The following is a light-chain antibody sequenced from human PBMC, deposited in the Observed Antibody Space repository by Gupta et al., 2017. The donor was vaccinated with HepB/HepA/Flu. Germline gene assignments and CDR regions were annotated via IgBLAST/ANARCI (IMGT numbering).Light chain of an antibody. J-gene: IGKJ1*01. V-gene: IGKV3-11*01. Sequence: IVLTQSPATLSLSPGERVTLSCRASQSVSSYLAWYQQKPGQAPRLLIYDAFNRATGVPARFSGSGSGTDFTLTISSLEPEDFAVYYCQQRSNWPWTFGRGTKVEIK. CDR2: DAF. CDR3: QQRSNWPWT. CDR1: QSVSSY.